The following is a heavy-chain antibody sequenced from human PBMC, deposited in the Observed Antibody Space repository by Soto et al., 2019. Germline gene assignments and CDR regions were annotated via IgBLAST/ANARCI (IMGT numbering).Heavy chain of an antibody. D-gene: IGHD2-21*02. CDR1: GFTFSTFA. J-gene: IGHJ4*02. Sequence: QVQLVESGGGVVQPGRSLRLSCAASGFTFSTFAMHWVRQAPGKGLEWVAVITYDGRTTDYAGSVKGRFTISRDNSQNTLYLQMNSLRPEDTAVYYCARLPFLAYCGGDCSVRYWGQGTLVTVSS. V-gene: IGHV3-30*04. CDR2: ITYDGRTT. CDR3: ARLPFLAYCGGDCSVRY.